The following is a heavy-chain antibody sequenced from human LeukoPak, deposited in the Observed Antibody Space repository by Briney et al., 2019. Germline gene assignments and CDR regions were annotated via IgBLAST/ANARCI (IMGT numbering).Heavy chain of an antibody. V-gene: IGHV4-4*07. D-gene: IGHD2-15*01. CDR1: GGSISSYY. J-gene: IGHJ6*02. CDR3: ARDQSLGYCSGGSCPDPYYYGMDV. CDR2: IYTSGST. Sequence: SETLSLTCTVSGGSISSYYWSWIRQPAGKGLEWIGRIYTSGSTNYNPSLKSRVTMSVDTSKNQFSLKLSSVTAADTAVYYCARDQSLGYCSGGSCPDPYYYGMDVWGQGTTVTVSS.